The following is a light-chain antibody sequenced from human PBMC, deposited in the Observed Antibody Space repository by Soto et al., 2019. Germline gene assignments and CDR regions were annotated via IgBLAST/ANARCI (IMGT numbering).Light chain of an antibody. Sequence: ETVFTQSPATLSASPGERATLSCRASQSVSGDLAWYQQKPGQAPRLLIYAASTRATGIPARFSGSGSGTEFTLTISSLQSEDFAVYYCQQYNNWGTFGQGTKVDIK. CDR2: AAS. J-gene: IGKJ1*01. V-gene: IGKV3-15*01. CDR3: QQYNNWGT. CDR1: QSVSGD.